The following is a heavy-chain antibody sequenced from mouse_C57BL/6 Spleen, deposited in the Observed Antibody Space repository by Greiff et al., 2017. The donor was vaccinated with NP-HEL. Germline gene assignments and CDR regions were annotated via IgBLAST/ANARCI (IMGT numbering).Heavy chain of an antibody. J-gene: IGHJ4*01. CDR1: GYTFTSYW. V-gene: IGHV1-64*01. CDR3: ARNSGSSYDYAMDY. CDR2: IHPNSGST. D-gene: IGHD1-1*01. Sequence: VQLQQPGAELVKPGASVKLSCKASGYTFTSYWMHWVKQRPGQGLEWIGMIHPNSGSTNYNEKFKSKATLTVDKSSSTAYMQLSSLASEDSAVYYCARNSGSSYDYAMDYWGQGTSVTVSS.